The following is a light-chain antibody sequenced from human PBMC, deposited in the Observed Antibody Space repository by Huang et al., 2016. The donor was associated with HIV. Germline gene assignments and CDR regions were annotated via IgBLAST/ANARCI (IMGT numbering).Light chain of an antibody. J-gene: IGKJ3*01. Sequence: EIVLTQSPGTLSLSPGESATLSCRASQSVTIKYLAWYQQKPGQSPRLLIYGASSRATGIPDRFSGSGSGTDFTLTISRLEPEDFAVYYCQQYEESPFNFGPGTKVDIK. V-gene: IGKV3-20*01. CDR2: GAS. CDR3: QQYEESPFN. CDR1: QSVTIKY.